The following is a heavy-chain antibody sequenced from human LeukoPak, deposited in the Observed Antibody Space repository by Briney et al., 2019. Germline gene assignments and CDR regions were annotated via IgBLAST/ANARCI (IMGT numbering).Heavy chain of an antibody. CDR2: IIPILGIA. CDR3: ARGDFWSGYPPSY. V-gene: IGHV1-69*04. Sequence: ASVKVSCKASGGTFSSYAISWVRQAPGQGLEWMGRIIPILGIANYAQKFQGRVTITRNTSISTAYMELSSLRSEDTAVYYCARGDFWSGYPPSYWGQGTLVTVSS. D-gene: IGHD3-3*01. J-gene: IGHJ4*02. CDR1: GGTFSSYA.